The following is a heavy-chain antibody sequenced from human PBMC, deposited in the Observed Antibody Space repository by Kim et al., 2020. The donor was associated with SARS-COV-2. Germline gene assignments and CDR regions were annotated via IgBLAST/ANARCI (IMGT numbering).Heavy chain of an antibody. D-gene: IGHD1-26*01. CDR1: GFTFSSYS. J-gene: IGHJ3*02. Sequence: GGSLRLSCAASGFTFSSYSMNWVRQAPGRGLEWVSSIISSSSYIYYADSVRGRFTISRDNAKNSLYMQMNSLRAEDTAVYYCAREDIHSGGFDIWGQGTLVTVSS. V-gene: IGHV3-21*01. CDR2: IISSSSYI. CDR3: AREDIHSGGFDI.